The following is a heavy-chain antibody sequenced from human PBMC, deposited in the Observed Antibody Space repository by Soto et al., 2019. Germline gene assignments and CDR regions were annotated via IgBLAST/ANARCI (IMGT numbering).Heavy chain of an antibody. CDR3: ARVGYDILTGSENFAY. CDR1: GDSISSGGSY. D-gene: IGHD3-9*01. CDR2: IHDSGRT. V-gene: IGHV4-31*03. Sequence: PSETLSLTCTVSGDSISSGGSYWSWIRQYPGKGLEWIGYIHDSGRTYYNPSLKSRVTISLDKSKNQFSLKLSSVTAADTAVYYCARVGYDILTGSENFAYWGQGTLVTVSS. J-gene: IGHJ4*02.